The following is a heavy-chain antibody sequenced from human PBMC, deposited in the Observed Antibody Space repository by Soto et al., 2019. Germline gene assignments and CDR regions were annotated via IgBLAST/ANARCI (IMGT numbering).Heavy chain of an antibody. CDR1: GYSFISYG. D-gene: IGHD2-2*01. J-gene: IGHJ4*02. Sequence: QVQLVQSGSEVKKPGASVTVSCEASGYSFISYGISWVRQAPGQGLEWMGWLSADDGQTNYAQKSQGRVTMTTDTYTSTAYLELRSLRSDDTAVYYCARWGYCSSTSCFNFDYWGQGTLVTVSS. CDR3: ARWGYCSSTSCFNFDY. CDR2: LSADDGQT. V-gene: IGHV1-18*01.